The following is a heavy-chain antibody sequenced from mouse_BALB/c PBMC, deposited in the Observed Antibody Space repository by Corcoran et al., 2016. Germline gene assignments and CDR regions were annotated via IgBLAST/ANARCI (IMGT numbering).Heavy chain of an antibody. V-gene: IGHV1S34*01. CDR2: ISCYNGVT. D-gene: IGHD2-4*01. J-gene: IGHJ4*01. CDR3: AKGDDYDVYYVMDY. CDR1: GYSFTGHY. Sequence: LVQTGASVKISYKASGYSFTGHYMRWIQQSHGTSLEWIGYISCYNGVTIYNQKFKDKAKFTGDTSSSTAFMQFNSLTSEDSAVYYCAKGDDYDVYYVMDYWGQGTSVTVSS.